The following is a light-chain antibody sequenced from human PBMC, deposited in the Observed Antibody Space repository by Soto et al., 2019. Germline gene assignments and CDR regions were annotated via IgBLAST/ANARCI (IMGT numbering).Light chain of an antibody. CDR3: QQYNNWLRT. Sequence: EIVITQSPATLSVSPGERATLTCRASQSVSSSLAWYQQKPGQAPRLLIYGASTRATGIPARFSGSGSGTEFTLTISSLQSEDFAVYYCQQYNNWLRTFGQGTKMEI. CDR1: QSVSSS. CDR2: GAS. J-gene: IGKJ1*01. V-gene: IGKV3-15*01.